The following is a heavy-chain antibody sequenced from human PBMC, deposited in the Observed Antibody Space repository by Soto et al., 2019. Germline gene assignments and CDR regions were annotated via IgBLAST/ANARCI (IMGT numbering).Heavy chain of an antibody. V-gene: IGHV4-31*03. CDR1: GGSISTGGYY. CDR2: IYYSGTT. D-gene: IGHD2-21*02. Sequence: SETLSLTCTVSGGSISTGGYYWTWIRQHPWKGLEWIGFIYYSGTTLYNPSLKSRVSISVDTSKNQFSLNLSSLSAADTAVYYCARVVSVTMNFDYWGQGTLVTVS. J-gene: IGHJ4*02. CDR3: ARVVSVTMNFDY.